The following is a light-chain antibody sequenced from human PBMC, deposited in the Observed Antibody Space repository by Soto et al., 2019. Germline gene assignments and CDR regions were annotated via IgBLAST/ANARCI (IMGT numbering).Light chain of an antibody. V-gene: IGKV1-5*03. Sequence: DIQMTQSPSTLSASVGDRVTITCRASQSISSWLAWYQQKPGKAPKLLIYKSSSLESGVTSRFSGGGSGTEFTLTISSLQPDDFATYYCQQYNTYSPWTFGQGTKVEIK. CDR3: QQYNTYSPWT. CDR2: KSS. CDR1: QSISSW. J-gene: IGKJ1*01.